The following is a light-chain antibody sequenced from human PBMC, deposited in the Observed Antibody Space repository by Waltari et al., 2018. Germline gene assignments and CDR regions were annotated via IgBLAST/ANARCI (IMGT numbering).Light chain of an antibody. V-gene: IGKV1-5*03. Sequence: DIQMTQSPSTLSAPVGDTVTLTCRASQSISSYLAWYQQKPGKAPKLLISKASTLGSGVPARFSGSGSGTEFTLTISSLQPDDFATYYCQQYNRYSTFGQGTKVEIK. CDR2: KAS. CDR1: QSISSY. J-gene: IGKJ1*01. CDR3: QQYNRYST.